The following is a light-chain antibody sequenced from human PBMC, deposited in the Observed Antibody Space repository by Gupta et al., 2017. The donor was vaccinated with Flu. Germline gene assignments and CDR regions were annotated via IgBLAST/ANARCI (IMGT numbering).Light chain of an antibody. J-gene: IGKJ1*01. CDR2: TAS. CDR1: QLSSTY. Sequence: PSSLSASVGDRVTITCRASQLSSTYLNWYQHKPGQVPKLLIYTASTLQTGVPPRFSGSGSGTDFTLTIDRLQPEDFATYYCQQSASDHGTFGQGTRVEVK. V-gene: IGKV1-39*01. CDR3: QQSASDHGT.